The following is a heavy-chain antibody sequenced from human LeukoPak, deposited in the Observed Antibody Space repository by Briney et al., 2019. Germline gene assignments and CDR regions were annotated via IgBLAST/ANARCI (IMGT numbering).Heavy chain of an antibody. CDR1: GFTFSSYW. V-gene: IGHV3-7*03. CDR3: AGGGGWICEN. J-gene: IGHJ4*02. Sequence: GGSLRLSWVGSGFTFSSYWMTWVRQAPGKGLEWVANIKQDASDIRYVDSVKGRFTISRDNARDSLYLQMNSLRAEDTAVYYCAGGGGWICENWGQGILVTVSS. CDR2: IKQDASDI. D-gene: IGHD6-19*01.